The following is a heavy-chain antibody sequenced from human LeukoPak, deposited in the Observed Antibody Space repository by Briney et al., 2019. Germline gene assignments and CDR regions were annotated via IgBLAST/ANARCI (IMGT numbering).Heavy chain of an antibody. D-gene: IGHD2-21*02. CDR1: GYTFTGYY. Sequence: ASVKVSCKASGYTFTGYYMHWVRQAPGQGLEWMGWINPNSGGTNYAQKFQGRVTMTRDTSISTAYMELSRLRSDDTAVYYCARDGAYCGGDCYPDYFDYWGQGTLVTVSS. CDR2: INPNSGGT. CDR3: ARDGAYCGGDCYPDYFDY. J-gene: IGHJ4*02. V-gene: IGHV1-2*02.